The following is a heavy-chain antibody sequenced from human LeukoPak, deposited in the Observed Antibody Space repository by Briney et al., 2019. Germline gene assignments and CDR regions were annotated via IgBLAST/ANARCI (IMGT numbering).Heavy chain of an antibody. V-gene: IGHV1-18*01. CDR2: ISAYNGNT. D-gene: IGHD6-13*01. J-gene: IGHJ4*02. CDR1: GYTFTSYG. Sequence: GASVKVSCKASGYTFTSYGISWVRQAPGQGLEWMGWISAYNGNTNYAQKLQGRVTMTTDTSTSTAYMEPSSLRSEDTAVYYCARALSYSSSWYDNGYWGQGTLVTVSS. CDR3: ARALSYSSSWYDNGY.